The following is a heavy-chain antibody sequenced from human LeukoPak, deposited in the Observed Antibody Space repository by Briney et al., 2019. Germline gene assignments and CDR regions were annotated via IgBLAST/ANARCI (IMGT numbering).Heavy chain of an antibody. CDR2: ISGSGGST. V-gene: IGHV3-23*01. J-gene: IGHJ4*02. CDR3: AKDRSAARVGATPTYYFDY. D-gene: IGHD1-26*01. CDR1: GITFSSYA. Sequence: PGGSLRLSCAASGITFSSYAMNWVRRAPGKGLEWVSGISGSGGSTYYADSVKGRFTISRDNSRNALYLQMDSLTADDTAVYYCAKDRSAARVGATPTYYFDYWGQGTLVTVSS.